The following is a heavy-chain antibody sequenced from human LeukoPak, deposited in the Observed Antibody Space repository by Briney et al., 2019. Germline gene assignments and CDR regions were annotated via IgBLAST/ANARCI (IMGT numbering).Heavy chain of an antibody. CDR1: GSTVSSNY. Sequence: PGGSLRLSCAASGSTVSSNYMSWVRQAPGKGLEWVSVIYSGGSTYYADSVKGRFTISRDNSKNTLYLQMNSLRAEDTAVYYCARDSWYSGYDRGDWFDPWGQGTLVTVSS. V-gene: IGHV3-53*01. D-gene: IGHD5-12*01. CDR2: IYSGGST. CDR3: ARDSWYSGYDRGDWFDP. J-gene: IGHJ5*02.